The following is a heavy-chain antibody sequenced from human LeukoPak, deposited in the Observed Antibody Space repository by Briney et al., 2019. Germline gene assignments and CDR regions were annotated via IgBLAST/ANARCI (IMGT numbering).Heavy chain of an antibody. CDR2: ISAYNGNT. J-gene: IGHJ5*02. V-gene: IGHV1-18*01. Sequence: ASVKVSCKASGHTFTSYGINWVRQAPGQGLEWMGWISAYNGNTNYAQKLQGRVTMTTDTSTSTAYMELRSLRSDDTAVYYCARDRGYCTNGVCYREWFDPWGQGTLVTVSS. CDR1: GHTFTSYG. CDR3: ARDRGYCTNGVCYREWFDP. D-gene: IGHD2-8*01.